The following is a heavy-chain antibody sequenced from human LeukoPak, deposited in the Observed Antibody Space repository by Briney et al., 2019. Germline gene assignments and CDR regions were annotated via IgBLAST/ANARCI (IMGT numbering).Heavy chain of an antibody. CDR1: GGTFSRYA. CDR2: MSPNSGNT. V-gene: IGHV1-8*01. J-gene: IGHJ4*02. Sequence: ASVKVSCKASGGTFSRYAINWVRQAPGQGLEWMGGMSPNSGNTGYAQKFQGRVTMTRDTSTGTAYLELSSLRSEDSAVYYCVRTPPNWGADFWGQGTLVTVSS. D-gene: IGHD7-27*01. CDR3: VRTPPNWGADF.